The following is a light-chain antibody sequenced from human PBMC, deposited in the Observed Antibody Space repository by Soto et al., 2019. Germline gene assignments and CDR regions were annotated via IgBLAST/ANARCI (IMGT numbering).Light chain of an antibody. J-gene: IGKJ4*01. CDR1: QSVSSSY. CDR3: QQYGSSPPFT. CDR2: GAF. Sequence: EIVLTQSPGTLSLSPGERATLSCRASQSVSSSYLAWYQQKPGQAPRLLIYGAFSRATGIPDRFNGSGSRTDYTLTISRLDPGDFAVYYCQQYGSSPPFTFGGRTKVEIK. V-gene: IGKV3-20*01.